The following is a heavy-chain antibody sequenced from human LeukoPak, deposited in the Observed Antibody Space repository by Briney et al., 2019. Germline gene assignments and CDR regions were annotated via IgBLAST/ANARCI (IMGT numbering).Heavy chain of an antibody. CDR1: GGSISSYY. J-gene: IGHJ3*02. CDR2: IYYSGST. Sequence: SETLSLTCTVSGGSISSYYWSWIRQPPGKGLEWIGYIYYSGSTNYNPSLKSRVTISVDTSKNQFSLKLSSVTAADTAVYYCARRANYDSSGRLPNDAFDIWGQGTMVTVSS. V-gene: IGHV4-59*08. D-gene: IGHD3-22*01. CDR3: ARRANYDSSGRLPNDAFDI.